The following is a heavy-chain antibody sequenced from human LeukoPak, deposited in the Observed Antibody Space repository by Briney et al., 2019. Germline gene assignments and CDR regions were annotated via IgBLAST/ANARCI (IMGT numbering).Heavy chain of an antibody. J-gene: IGHJ3*02. V-gene: IGHV4-59*01. CDR2: IYYSGST. CDR3: ARAIRDGFKTYYDFWSGYSDAFDI. D-gene: IGHD3-3*01. Sequence: TSETLSLTCTVSGGSISSYYWSWIRQPPGKGLEWIGYIYYSGSTNYNPSLKSRVTISVDTSKNQFSLKLSSATAADTAVYYCARAIRDGFKTYYDFWSGYSDAFDIWGQGTMVTVSS. CDR1: GGSISSYY.